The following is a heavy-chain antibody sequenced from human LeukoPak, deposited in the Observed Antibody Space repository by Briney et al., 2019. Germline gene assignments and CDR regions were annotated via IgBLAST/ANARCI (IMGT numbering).Heavy chain of an antibody. CDR3: ARDPIGSSWSNWFDP. J-gene: IGHJ5*02. V-gene: IGHV1-24*01. Sequence: ASVKVSCKVSGYTLTELSMHWVRQAPGKGLEWMGGFDPEDGETIYAQKFQGRVTMTEDTSTDTAYMELSSLRSEDTAVYYCARDPIGSSWSNWFDPWGQGTLVTVSS. D-gene: IGHD6-13*01. CDR1: GYTLTELS. CDR2: FDPEDGET.